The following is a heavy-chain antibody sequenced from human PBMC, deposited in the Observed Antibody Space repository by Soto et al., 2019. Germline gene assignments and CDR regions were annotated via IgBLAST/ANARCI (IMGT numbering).Heavy chain of an antibody. CDR2: ISSNGGST. V-gene: IGHV3-64*01. CDR3: ARRDGYNFDY. J-gene: IGHJ4*02. D-gene: IGHD5-12*01. Sequence: EVQLVESGGGLVQPGGSLRLSCAASGFTFSSYAMHWVRQAPGKGLEYVSAISSNGGSTYYANSVKGRFTISRDNSENTRYLQMGSLRAEDMAVYYCARRDGYNFDYWGQGTLVTVSS. CDR1: GFTFSSYA.